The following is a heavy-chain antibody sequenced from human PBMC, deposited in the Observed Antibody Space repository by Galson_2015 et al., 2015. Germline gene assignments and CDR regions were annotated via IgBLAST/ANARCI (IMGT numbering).Heavy chain of an antibody. J-gene: IGHJ4*02. CDR2: ISSTTTYI. V-gene: IGHV3-21*01. Sequence: SLRLSCAASEFTFSSYYMSWVRQAPGKGLEWVSSISSTTTYIYYADSVKGRFTISRDNAKNSLYLQVNSLGAEDTAVYYCARQILDYDFWSGYYPTNFDYWGQGTPVTVSS. CDR3: ARQILDYDFWSGYYPTNFDY. CDR1: EFTFSSYY. D-gene: IGHD3-3*01.